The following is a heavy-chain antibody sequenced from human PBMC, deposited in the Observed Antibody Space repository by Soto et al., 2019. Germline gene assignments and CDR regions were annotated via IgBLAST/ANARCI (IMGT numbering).Heavy chain of an antibody. V-gene: IGHV3-30*18. Sequence: QVQLVESGGGVVQPGRSLRLPCAASGFPFSSYGINWFRQAPGKGLEWVAVISYDGSNKYYADSVKGRFTISRDNSKNTLYLQMNSLRAEDTAVYYCAKDQDTWGHYGMDVWGQGTTVTVSS. CDR1: GFPFSSYG. CDR3: AKDQDTWGHYGMDV. CDR2: ISYDGSNK. J-gene: IGHJ6*02. D-gene: IGHD3-16*01.